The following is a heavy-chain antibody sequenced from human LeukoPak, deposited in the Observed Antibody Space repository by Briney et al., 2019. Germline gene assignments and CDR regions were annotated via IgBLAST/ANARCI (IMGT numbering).Heavy chain of an antibody. V-gene: IGHV3-23*01. D-gene: IGHD3-10*01. CDR2: ISNSGDNT. CDR3: AKGSYYYGSGSYYNGDY. Sequence: GGSLRLSCAASGFTFSSYGMHWVRQAPGKGLEWVSGISNSGDNTYYADSVKGRFTISRDNSKNTLYLRMNSLRAEDTPVYYCAKGSYYYGSGSYYNGDYWGQGTLVTVSS. CDR1: GFTFSSYG. J-gene: IGHJ4*02.